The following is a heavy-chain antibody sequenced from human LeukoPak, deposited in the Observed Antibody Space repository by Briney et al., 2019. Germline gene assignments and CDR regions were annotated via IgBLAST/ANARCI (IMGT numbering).Heavy chain of an antibody. CDR3: AKDGGEYYDILTGYYPRLYYMDV. CDR2: IYSGGST. J-gene: IGHJ6*03. Sequence: HPGGSLRLSCAASGFTVSSNYMSWVRQAPGKGLEWVSVIYSGGSTYYADSVKGRFTISRDNSKNTLYLQMNSLRAEDTAVYYCAKDGGEYYDILTGYYPRLYYMDVWGKGTTVTISS. V-gene: IGHV3-53*01. D-gene: IGHD3-9*01. CDR1: GFTVSSNY.